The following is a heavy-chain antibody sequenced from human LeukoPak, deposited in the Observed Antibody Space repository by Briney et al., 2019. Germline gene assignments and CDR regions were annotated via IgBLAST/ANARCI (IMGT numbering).Heavy chain of an antibody. D-gene: IGHD4-23*01. CDR2: IYYTGST. CDR1: GGSISSSSYY. CDR3: ARLHYGGNYGYYYYYMDV. V-gene: IGHV4-39*01. Sequence: SETLSLTCTVSGGSISSSSYYWGWIRQPPGKGLEWIGSIYYTGSTYYNPSLKSRVTISVDTSKNQFSLKLSSVTAADTAVYYFARLHYGGNYGYYYYYMDVWGKGTTVTISS. J-gene: IGHJ6*03.